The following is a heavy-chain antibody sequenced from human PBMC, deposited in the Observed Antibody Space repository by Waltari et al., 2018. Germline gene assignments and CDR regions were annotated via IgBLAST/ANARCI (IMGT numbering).Heavy chain of an antibody. Sequence: QVQLQESGPGLVKPSETLSLTCTVSGGSISSYYWSWIRQPPGKGLEWIGYIYYSGSTNSSPSRKSRVTISVETSKSQFSLRLSPVTAADTAVYYCARDGRYCSSTSCYRYYYYGMDVWGQGTTVTVSS. J-gene: IGHJ6*02. D-gene: IGHD2-2*01. V-gene: IGHV4-59*01. CDR2: IYYSGST. CDR1: GGSISSYY. CDR3: ARDGRYCSSTSCYRYYYYGMDV.